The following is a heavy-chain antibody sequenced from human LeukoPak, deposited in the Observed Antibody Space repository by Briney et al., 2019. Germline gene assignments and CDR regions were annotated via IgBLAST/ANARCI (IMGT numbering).Heavy chain of an antibody. CDR3: AREGYDSSGYYPTDY. CDR1: GFTFSSYW. V-gene: IGHV3-7*01. Sequence: GGSLRLSCAASGFTFSSYWKSWVRQAPGKGLEWVANIKQDGSEKYYVDSVKGRFTISRDNAKNSLYLQMNSLRAEDTAVYYCAREGYDSSGYYPTDYWGQGTLVTVSS. D-gene: IGHD3-22*01. J-gene: IGHJ4*02. CDR2: IKQDGSEK.